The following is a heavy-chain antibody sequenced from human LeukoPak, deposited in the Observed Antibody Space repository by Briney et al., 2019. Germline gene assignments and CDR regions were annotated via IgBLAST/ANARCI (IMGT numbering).Heavy chain of an antibody. CDR3: ARGGRYSSSWFPPDY. CDR1: GFIFSSYS. CDR2: ISSSSSYI. Sequence: GGSLRLSCAPSGFIFSSYSMSWVRQARGEGREWVSSISSSSSYIYYADSVKGRFTISRDNAKNSLYLQMNSLRAEDTAVYYCARGGRYSSSWFPPDYWGQGTLVTVSS. D-gene: IGHD6-13*01. J-gene: IGHJ4*02. V-gene: IGHV3-21*01.